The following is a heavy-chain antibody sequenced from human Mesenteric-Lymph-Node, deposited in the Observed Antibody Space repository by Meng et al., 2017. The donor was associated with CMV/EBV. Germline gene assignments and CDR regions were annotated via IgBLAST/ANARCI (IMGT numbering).Heavy chain of an antibody. CDR2: IKCDGSEK. J-gene: IGHJ4*02. CDR1: GFTFSSYA. V-gene: IGHV3-52*01. Sequence: GGSLRLSCAASGFTFSSYAMHWVRQAPGKGLEWVADIKCDGSEKYYVDSVKGRLTISRDNAKNSLYLQVNSLRAEDTAVYYCGLPGWGQGTLVTVSS. CDR3: GLPG.